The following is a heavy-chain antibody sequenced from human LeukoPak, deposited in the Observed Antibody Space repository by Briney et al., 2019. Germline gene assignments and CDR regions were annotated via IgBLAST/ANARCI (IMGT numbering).Heavy chain of an antibody. J-gene: IGHJ4*02. V-gene: IGHV4-34*01. CDR2: INHRGST. Sequence: SETLSLTCGVYGGSFSGYYWSWIRQPPGKGLEWIGEINHRGSTNYNPSLKSRVTISLDTSKNQFSLKLNSVTAADTAVYYCALRSSGWFFYFDYWGQGTLVTVSS. CDR3: ALRSSGWFFYFDY. D-gene: IGHD6-13*01. CDR1: GGSFSGYY.